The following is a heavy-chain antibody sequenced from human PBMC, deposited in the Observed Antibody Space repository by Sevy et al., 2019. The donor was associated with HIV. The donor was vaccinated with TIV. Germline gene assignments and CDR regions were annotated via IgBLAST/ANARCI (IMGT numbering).Heavy chain of an antibody. Sequence: GGSLRLSCGASGFTFSTYWMHWVRQAPGKGLVWVARIYRDGSSISYADFVKGRFTISRDNAKDTLYLHMNSLRAEDTAVHYCAREGQYYGSGGSYTPFDYWGQGLLVTVSS. D-gene: IGHD3-22*01. CDR1: GFTFSTYW. CDR3: AREGQYYGSGGSYTPFDY. V-gene: IGHV3-74*01. CDR2: IYRDGSSI. J-gene: IGHJ4*02.